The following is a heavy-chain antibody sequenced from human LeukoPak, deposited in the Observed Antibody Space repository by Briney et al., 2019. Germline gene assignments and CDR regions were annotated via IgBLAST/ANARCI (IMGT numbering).Heavy chain of an antibody. Sequence: ASVKVSCKPSGYTSTGYYMRWVRQAPGLGLEWMGWINPNSGDTNYAQKFQGRVTMTRDTSISTAYMELSRLRSDDTAVYYCAREQDIGMVSALDYWGQGTLVTVSS. D-gene: IGHD5-18*01. CDR1: GYTSTGYY. CDR2: INPNSGDT. V-gene: IGHV1-2*02. J-gene: IGHJ4*02. CDR3: AREQDIGMVSALDY.